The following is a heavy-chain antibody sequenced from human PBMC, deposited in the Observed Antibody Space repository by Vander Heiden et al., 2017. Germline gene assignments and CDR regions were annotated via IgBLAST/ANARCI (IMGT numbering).Heavy chain of an antibody. J-gene: IGHJ6*02. CDR1: GFTFSSYG. Sequence: QVQLVESGGGVVQPGRSLRLSCAASGFTFSSYGMHWVRQAPGKGLEWVAVISYDGSNKYYADSVKGRFTISRDNSKNTLYLQMNSLRAEDTAVYYCAKAWWSRLATFGYGMDVWGQGTTVTVSS. CDR3: AKAWWSRLATFGYGMDV. CDR2: ISYDGSNK. D-gene: IGHD1-26*01. V-gene: IGHV3-30*18.